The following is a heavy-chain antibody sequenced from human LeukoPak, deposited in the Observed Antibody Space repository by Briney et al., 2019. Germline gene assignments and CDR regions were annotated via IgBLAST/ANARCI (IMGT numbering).Heavy chain of an antibody. CDR2: IKQDGSEK. D-gene: IGHD6-13*01. CDR3: ARDTSAGTWYYFDY. CDR1: GFTFSSYA. Sequence: GGSLRLSCAASGFTFSSYAMHWVRQAPGKGLEWVANIKQDGSEKYYVDSVKGRFTISRDNAKNSLYLQMNSLRAEDTAVYYCARDTSAGTWYYFDYWGQGTLVTVSS. J-gene: IGHJ4*02. V-gene: IGHV3-7*01.